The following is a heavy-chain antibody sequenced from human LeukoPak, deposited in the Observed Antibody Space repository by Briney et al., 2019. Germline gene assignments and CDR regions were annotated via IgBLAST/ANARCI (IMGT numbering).Heavy chain of an antibody. CDR1: GGSISSSNW. Sequence: PSGTLSLTCAVSGGSISSSNWWSWVRQPPGKGLEWIGEIYHSGSTNYNPSLKSRVTMSVDTSKNQFSLKLSSVTAADTAVYYCARGRWLQLENWGQGTLVTVSS. V-gene: IGHV4-4*02. CDR3: ARGRWLQLEN. D-gene: IGHD5-24*01. J-gene: IGHJ4*02. CDR2: IYHSGST.